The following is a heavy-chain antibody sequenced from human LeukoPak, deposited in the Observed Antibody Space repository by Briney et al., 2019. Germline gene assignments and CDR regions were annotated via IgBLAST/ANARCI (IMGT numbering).Heavy chain of an antibody. CDR2: IRYDGSNK. CDR3: AKDHSRYCSSTNCYSSHAP. CDR1: GFSFSSYG. Sequence: GGSLRLSCAASGFSFSSYGMHWVRQAPGKGLEGVAFIRYDGSNKYYADSVKGRFTISRENSKNPLYLQMNSLRADDTAVYYCAKDHSRYCSSTNCYSSHAPWGQGTLVTVSS. V-gene: IGHV3-30*02. J-gene: IGHJ5*02. D-gene: IGHD2-2*01.